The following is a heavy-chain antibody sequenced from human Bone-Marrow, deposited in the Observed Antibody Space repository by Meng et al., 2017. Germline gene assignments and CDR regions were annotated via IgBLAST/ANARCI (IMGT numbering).Heavy chain of an antibody. J-gene: IGHJ4*02. D-gene: IGHD3-10*01. CDR3: ARDRGGGWGFDY. Sequence: SETLSLTCTVSGGSISSYYWSWIRQPPGKGLEWIGYIYYSGSTNYNPSLKSRVTISVDTFKNQFSLKLSSVTAADTAVYYCARDRGGGWGFDYWGQGTLVTVSS. CDR2: IYYSGST. CDR1: GGSISSYY. V-gene: IGHV4-59*01.